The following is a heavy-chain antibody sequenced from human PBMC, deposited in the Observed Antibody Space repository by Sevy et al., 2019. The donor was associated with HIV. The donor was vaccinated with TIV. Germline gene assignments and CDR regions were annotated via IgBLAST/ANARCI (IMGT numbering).Heavy chain of an antibody. CDR1: GGSITSLY. Sequence: SETLSLTCTVSGGSITSLYWNWSRQPPGKGLEWIANICYNGHINYNPSLKSRVTLSLDTSKNQFSLRLSSVTAADTAMYYCAGENAWGRGYSWGQGTLVTVSS. D-gene: IGHD1-26*01. CDR2: ICYNGHI. V-gene: IGHV4-59*08. CDR3: AGENAWGRGYS. J-gene: IGHJ4*02.